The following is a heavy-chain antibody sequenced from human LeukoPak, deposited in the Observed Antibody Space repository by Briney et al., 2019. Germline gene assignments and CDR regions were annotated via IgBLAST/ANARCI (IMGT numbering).Heavy chain of an antibody. CDR3: AREYDILTGRDY. V-gene: IGHV4-59*01. CDR2: IYYSGST. CDR1: GGSISSYY. J-gene: IGHJ4*02. Sequence: SETLSLTCTVSGGSISSYYWSWIRQPPGKGLEWIGYIYYSGSTNYNPSLKSRVTISVDTSKNQFSLKLSSVTAADTAVYYCAREYDILTGRDYWGQGTLVTVSS. D-gene: IGHD3-9*01.